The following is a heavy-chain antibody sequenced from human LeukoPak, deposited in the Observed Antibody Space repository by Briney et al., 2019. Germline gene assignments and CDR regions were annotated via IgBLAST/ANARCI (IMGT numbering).Heavy chain of an antibody. Sequence: GGSLRLSCAASGFSFSVYWMHWVRQAPGKGPVWVSRIKTEGSITDYADFVKGRFTISRDNAKNSLYLQMNSLRAEDTAVYYCASEAYYYDSSGYYFPGGFDYWGQGTLVTVSS. V-gene: IGHV3-74*01. CDR1: GFSFSVYW. CDR3: ASEAYYYDSSGYYFPGGFDY. D-gene: IGHD3-22*01. CDR2: IKTEGSIT. J-gene: IGHJ4*02.